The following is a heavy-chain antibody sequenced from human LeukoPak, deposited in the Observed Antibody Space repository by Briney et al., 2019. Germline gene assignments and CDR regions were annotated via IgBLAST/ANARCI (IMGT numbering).Heavy chain of an antibody. CDR1: GGTFSSYA. D-gene: IGHD2-2*01. CDR3: ARECSTSCYMDV. J-gene: IGHJ6*03. V-gene: IGHV1-69*13. Sequence: SVKVSWKASGGTFSSYAISWVRQAPGQGLEWMGGIIPIFGTANYAQKFQGRVTITADESTSTAYMELSSLRSEDTAVYYCARECSTSCYMDVWGKGTTVTVSS. CDR2: IIPIFGTA.